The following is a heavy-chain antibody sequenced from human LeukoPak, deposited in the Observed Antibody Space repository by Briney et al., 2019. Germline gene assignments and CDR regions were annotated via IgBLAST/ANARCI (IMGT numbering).Heavy chain of an antibody. CDR3: ARSPLVGPYTRPFDY. J-gene: IGHJ4*02. CDR2: ISAYNGNT. CDR1: GYTFTSYG. V-gene: IGHV1-18*01. Sequence: ASVKVSCKASGYTFTSYGISWVRQAPGQGLEWMGWISAYNGNTNYAQKFQGRVTITTDESTSTAYMELSSLRSEDTAVYYCARSPLVGPYTRPFDYWGQGTLVTVSS. D-gene: IGHD6-6*01.